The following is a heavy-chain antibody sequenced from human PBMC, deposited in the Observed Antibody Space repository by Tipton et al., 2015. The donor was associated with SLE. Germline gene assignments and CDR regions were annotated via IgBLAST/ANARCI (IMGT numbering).Heavy chain of an antibody. CDR1: GGSFSGYY. V-gene: IGHV4-34*01. Sequence: TLSLTCAVYGGSFSGYYWSWIRQPPGKGLEWIGEINHSGSTNYNPSLKSRVTISVDTSKNQFSLKLSSVTAADTAVYYCVRAGQLGSDYYYYYGMDVWGQGTTVTVSS. J-gene: IGHJ6*02. D-gene: IGHD5-18*01. CDR3: VRAGQLGSDYYYYYGMDV. CDR2: INHSGST.